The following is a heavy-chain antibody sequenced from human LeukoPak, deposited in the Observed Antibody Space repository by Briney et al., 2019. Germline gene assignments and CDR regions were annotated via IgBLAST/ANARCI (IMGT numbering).Heavy chain of an antibody. J-gene: IGHJ4*02. CDR1: GYTLTELS. V-gene: IGHV1-24*01. CDR2: FDPEDGET. Sequence: GASVKVSCKVSGYTLTELSMHWVRQAPGKGLEWMGGFDPEDGETIYAQKFQGRVTMTEDTSTDTAYMELSSLRSEDTAVYYCATAPSTMIVVVITGGFDYWGQGTLVTVSS. D-gene: IGHD3-22*01. CDR3: ATAPSTMIVVVITGGFDY.